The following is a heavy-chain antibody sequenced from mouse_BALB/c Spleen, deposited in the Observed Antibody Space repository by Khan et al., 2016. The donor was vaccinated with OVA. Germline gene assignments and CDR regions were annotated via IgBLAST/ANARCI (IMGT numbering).Heavy chain of an antibody. J-gene: IGHJ4*01. CDR3: ARWFDGYSSLYAMDY. CDR2: IWSDGST. CDR1: GFSLTSYG. Sequence: QVQLQQSGPGLVAPSQSLSITCTVSGFSLTSYGVHWVRQPPGQGLEWLVVIWSDGSTNYNSVLKSRLSISKDNSKSQVFLKMNSLQTDDTAIYYCARWFDGYSSLYAMDYWGQGTSVTVSA. D-gene: IGHD2-3*01. V-gene: IGHV2-6*02.